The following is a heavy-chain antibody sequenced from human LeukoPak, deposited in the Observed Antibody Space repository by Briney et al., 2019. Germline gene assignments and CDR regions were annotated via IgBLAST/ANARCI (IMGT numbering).Heavy chain of an antibody. D-gene: IGHD5-18*01. J-gene: IGHJ4*02. Sequence: PGGSLRLSCAASGFTFSHYLMRWVRQAPGKGLEWVANIRQDGSEKYYVDSVKGRFTISRDNANNSLYLQMSSLRDEDTAVYYCARGGYSYAIDFWGQGTLVTVSS. CDR3: ARGGYSYAIDF. CDR1: GFTFSHYL. CDR2: IRQDGSEK. V-gene: IGHV3-7*05.